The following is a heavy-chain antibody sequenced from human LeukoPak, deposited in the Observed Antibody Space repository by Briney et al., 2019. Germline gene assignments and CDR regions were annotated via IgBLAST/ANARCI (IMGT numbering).Heavy chain of an antibody. J-gene: IGHJ4*02. D-gene: IGHD3-22*01. CDR3: ATDPYDSSGYYYGH. CDR2: MNPNSGNT. Sequence: ASVKVSCKASGYTFTSYDINWVRQATGQGLEWMGWMNPNSGNTGYAQKFQGRVTMTEDTSTDTAYMELSSLRSEDTAVYYCATDPYDSSGYYYGHWGQGTLVTVSS. V-gene: IGHV1-8*01. CDR1: GYTFTSYD.